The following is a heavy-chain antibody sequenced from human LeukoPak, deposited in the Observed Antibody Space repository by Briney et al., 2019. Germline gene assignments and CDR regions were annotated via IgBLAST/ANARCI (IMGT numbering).Heavy chain of an antibody. CDR3: ARDRSPPSVYGDYADAFDI. CDR2: IYYSGST. V-gene: IGHV4-59*01. J-gene: IGHJ3*02. CDR1: GGSISSYY. D-gene: IGHD4-17*01. Sequence: SETLSLTCTVSGGSISSYYWSWIRQPPGKGLEWIGYIYYSGSTNYNPSLKSRVTISVDTSKNQFSLKLSSVTAADTAVYYCARDRSPPSVYGDYADAFDIWGKGTMVTVSS.